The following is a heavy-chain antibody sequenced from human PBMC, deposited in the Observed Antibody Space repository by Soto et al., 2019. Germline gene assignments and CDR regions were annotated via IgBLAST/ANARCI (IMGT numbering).Heavy chain of an antibody. J-gene: IGHJ4*02. D-gene: IGHD3-10*01. CDR2: ISSSGSTI. CDR3: ERDSYYGSGSYYDY. Sequence: GGSLRLSCAASGFTFSSYEMNWVRQAPGKGLEWVSYISSSGSTIYYADSVKGRFTISRDNAKNSLYLQMNSRRAEDTAVYYWERDSYYGSGSYYDYWGQGTLVTVSS. CDR1: GFTFSSYE. V-gene: IGHV3-48*03.